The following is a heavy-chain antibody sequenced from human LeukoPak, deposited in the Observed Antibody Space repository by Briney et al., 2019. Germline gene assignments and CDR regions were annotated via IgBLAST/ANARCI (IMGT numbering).Heavy chain of an antibody. V-gene: IGHV3-21*01. CDR2: ITSSGSGSTNSI. J-gene: IGHJ3*02. Sequence: SGGSLRLSCAASGFTFSSYSMTWVRQAPGKGLEWVSSITSSGSGSTNSIYYADSVKGRFTISRDNAKNSLYLQMNSLRAEDTAVYYCARETLTYYYDSSDAFDIWGQGTMVTVSS. CDR3: ARETLTYYYDSSDAFDI. CDR1: GFTFSSYS. D-gene: IGHD3-22*01.